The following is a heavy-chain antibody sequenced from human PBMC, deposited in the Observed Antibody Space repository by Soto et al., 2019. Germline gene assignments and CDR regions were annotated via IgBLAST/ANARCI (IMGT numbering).Heavy chain of an antibody. CDR3: ARVYISTWSDHYYGMDV. D-gene: IGHD6-13*01. Sequence: SETLSLTCTVSGGSVSSGSFYWTWIRQPPGKGLEWIGYIYYNGNTNYNPSLKSRVTISVDTSKNQFSLKLSSVTAADTAVYYCARVYISTWSDHYYGMDVWGQGTTVTVS. V-gene: IGHV4-61*01. CDR2: IYYNGNT. J-gene: IGHJ6*02. CDR1: GGSVSSGSFY.